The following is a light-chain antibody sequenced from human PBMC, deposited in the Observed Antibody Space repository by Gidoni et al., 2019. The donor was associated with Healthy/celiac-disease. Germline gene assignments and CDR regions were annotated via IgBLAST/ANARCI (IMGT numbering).Light chain of an antibody. CDR2: KDS. Sequence: SYELTQPPSVSVSPGQTARITCSGDALPKQYAYWYQQKPGQAPVLVIYKDSERPSGIPARFSGSSSGTTVTLTISGVQAEDEADYYCQSADSSGTLEVFGGGTKLTVL. CDR3: QSADSSGTLEV. V-gene: IGLV3-25*02. J-gene: IGLJ3*02. CDR1: ALPKQY.